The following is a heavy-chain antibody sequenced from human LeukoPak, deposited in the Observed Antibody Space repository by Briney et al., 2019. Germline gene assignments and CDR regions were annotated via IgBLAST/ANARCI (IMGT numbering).Heavy chain of an antibody. CDR1: GYIFTKYD. CDR3: ARETKDGVFFDY. CDR2: ITPYNGNA. V-gene: IGHV1-18*01. D-gene: IGHD6-13*01. Sequence: ASVKVSCKTSGYIFTKYDISWVRQAPGQGPEWMGWITPYNGNAQSAPKFEGRVTMTTDTSASTAYLELRGLKSDDAAVYYCARETKDGVFFDYWGQGTLVIVSS. J-gene: IGHJ4*02.